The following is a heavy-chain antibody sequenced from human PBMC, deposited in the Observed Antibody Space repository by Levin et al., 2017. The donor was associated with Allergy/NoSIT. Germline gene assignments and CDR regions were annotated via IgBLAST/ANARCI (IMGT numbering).Heavy chain of an antibody. CDR2: IYPGDSDT. CDR3: ARHVRVAAPRESYGMDG. J-gene: IGHJ6*02. V-gene: IGHV5-51*01. CDR1: GYSFTSYW. D-gene: IGHD6-13*01. Sequence: KVSCKGSGYSFTSYWIGWVRQMPGKGLEWMGIIYPGDSDTRYSPSFQGQVTISADKSISTAYLQWSSLKASDTAMYYCARHVRVAAPRESYGMDGWGQGTTVTVSS.